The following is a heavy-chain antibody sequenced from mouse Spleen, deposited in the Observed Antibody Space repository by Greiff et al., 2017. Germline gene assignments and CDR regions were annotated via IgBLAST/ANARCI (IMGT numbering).Heavy chain of an antibody. CDR2: ISSGGGNT. CDR3: ARHPYYYGSSYWYYDV. J-gene: IGHJ1*01. CDR1: GFTFCSYA. D-gene: IGHD1-1*01. V-gene: IGHV5-9-3*01. Sequence: EVHLVESGGGLVKLGGSLKLSCAASGFTFCSYAMSWVRQTPEKRLEWVATISSGGGNTYYPDSVKGRFTISRDNAKNTLYLQMSSLKSEDTAMYYCARHPYYYGSSYWYYDVWGAGTTVTVSS.